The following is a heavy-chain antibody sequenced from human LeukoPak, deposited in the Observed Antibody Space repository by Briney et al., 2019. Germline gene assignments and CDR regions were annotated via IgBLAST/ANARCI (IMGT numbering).Heavy chain of an antibody. Sequence: ASVKVSCKASGYTFTGYYMHWVRQAPGQGLEWMGWINPNSGGTNYAQKFQGRVTMTRDTSISTAYMELSRLRSDDTAVYYCARGAQDYYGSGSYSNWFDPWGQGTLVTVSS. CDR3: ARGAQDYYGSGSYSNWFDP. J-gene: IGHJ5*02. CDR2: INPNSGGT. CDR1: GYTFTGYY. V-gene: IGHV1-2*02. D-gene: IGHD3-10*01.